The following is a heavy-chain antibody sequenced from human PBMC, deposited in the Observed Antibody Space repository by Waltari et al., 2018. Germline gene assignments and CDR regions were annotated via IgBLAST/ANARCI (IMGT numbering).Heavy chain of an antibody. Sequence: QVQLVQSGAEVKKPGSSVKFSCKASGRPFRSYAISWVRQPPGQGLEWMGGIIPICGTANYEQKFQGRVTITADESTSTAYMELSSLRSEDTAVYYCARTDYGGTTYYFDYWGQGTLVTVSS. CDR2: IIPICGTA. J-gene: IGHJ4*02. CDR1: GRPFRSYA. V-gene: IGHV1-69*13. D-gene: IGHD2-15*01. CDR3: ARTDYGGTTYYFDY.